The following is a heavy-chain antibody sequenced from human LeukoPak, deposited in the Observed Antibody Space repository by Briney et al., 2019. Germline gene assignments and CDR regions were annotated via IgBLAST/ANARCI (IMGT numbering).Heavy chain of an antibody. CDR1: GFTFSNAW. Sequence: GGSLRLSCAASGFTFSNAWMSWVRQAPGKGLEWVGRIKSKTDGGTTDYAAPVKGRFTISRDDSKNTLYLQMNSLKTEDTAVYYCTTDGKSASIVGAFDYWGQGTLVTVSS. D-gene: IGHD1-26*01. CDR3: TTDGKSASIVGAFDY. CDR2: IKSKTDGGTT. V-gene: IGHV3-15*01. J-gene: IGHJ4*02.